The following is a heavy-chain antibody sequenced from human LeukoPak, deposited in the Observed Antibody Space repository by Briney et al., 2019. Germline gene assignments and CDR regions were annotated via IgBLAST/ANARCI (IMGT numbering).Heavy chain of an antibody. J-gene: IGHJ4*02. CDR2: IFGSGGSP. CDR1: GFTFGSFA. Sequence: GGSLRLSCEASGFTFGSFAMYWVRQAPGKGLDWIAGIFGSGGSPHYADSVKGRFTISRDNSKNTVYLQINSLRAEDTAVYCCGKTTAGYSSGQKPAWPVDYWGQGTLVTVSS. D-gene: IGHD5-18*01. CDR3: GKTTAGYSSGQKPAWPVDY. V-gene: IGHV3-23*01.